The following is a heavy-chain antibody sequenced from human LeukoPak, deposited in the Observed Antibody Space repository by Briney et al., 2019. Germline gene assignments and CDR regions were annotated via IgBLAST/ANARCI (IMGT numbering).Heavy chain of an antibody. V-gene: IGHV3-20*04. Sequence: GGALRLCCAASGFTFSSYAMSWGRQAPGKGLEWVSGTNWNGRSTGYADSVKGRFTISRDNAKSSLYLQMTSLRAEDTALYYCARSGVDYGDYYYMDVWGKGTTVTVSS. CDR2: TNWNGRST. J-gene: IGHJ6*03. CDR3: ARSGVDYGDYYYMDV. CDR1: GFTFSSYA. D-gene: IGHD4-17*01.